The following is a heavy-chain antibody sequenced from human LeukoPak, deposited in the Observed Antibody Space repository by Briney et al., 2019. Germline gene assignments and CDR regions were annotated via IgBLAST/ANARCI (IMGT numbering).Heavy chain of an antibody. V-gene: IGHV1-24*01. Sequence: ASVEVSCKVSGYTLTELSMHWVRQAPGKGLEWMGGFDPEDGETIYAQKFQGRVTMTEDTSTDTAYMELSSLRSEDTAVYYCAAGPFYDILTGYYSYYFDYWGQGTLVTVSS. CDR1: GYTLTELS. J-gene: IGHJ4*02. CDR3: AAGPFYDILTGYYSYYFDY. CDR2: FDPEDGET. D-gene: IGHD3-9*01.